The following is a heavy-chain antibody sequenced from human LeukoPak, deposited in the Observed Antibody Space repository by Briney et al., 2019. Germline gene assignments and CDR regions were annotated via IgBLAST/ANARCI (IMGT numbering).Heavy chain of an antibody. V-gene: IGHV3-21*01. CDR3: AGDRRGGYSGYDYPPGYFDY. D-gene: IGHD5-12*01. CDR1: GFTFSSYS. J-gene: IGHJ4*02. CDR2: ISSSSSYI. Sequence: PGGSLRLSCAASGFTFSSYSMNWVRQAPGKGLEWVSSISSSSSYIYYADSVKGRFTISRDNAKNSLYLQMNSLRAEDTAVYYCAGDRRGGYSGYDYPPGYFDYWGQGTLVTVSS.